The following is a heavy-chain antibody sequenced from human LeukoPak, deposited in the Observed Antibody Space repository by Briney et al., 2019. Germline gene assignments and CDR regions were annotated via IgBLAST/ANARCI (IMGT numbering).Heavy chain of an antibody. D-gene: IGHD2-15*01. CDR3: AREEDIVVVVAANYYGMDV. V-gene: IGHV3-69-1*01. J-gene: IGHJ6*02. Sequence: PGGSLRLSCAASGFTFSDYYMSWIRQAPGTGLEWVSYITSDSAIFYADSVKGRFTISRDNAKNSLYLQMNSLRAEDTAVYYCAREEDIVVVVAANYYGMDVWGQGTTVTVSS. CDR1: GFTFSDYY. CDR2: ITSDSAI.